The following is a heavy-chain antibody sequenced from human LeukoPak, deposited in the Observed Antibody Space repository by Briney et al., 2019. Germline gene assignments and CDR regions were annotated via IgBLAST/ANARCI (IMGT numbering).Heavy chain of an antibody. Sequence: GGSLRLSCVVSGINFADYAMHWVSQPPGKGLEWVSLISADGGSTFSADSVKGRFSISRDNSKNSLYLQMNSLRSEDTAMYYCAKESGKFDYWGQGTLVAVSS. CDR1: GINFADYA. J-gene: IGHJ4*02. CDR2: ISADGGST. CDR3: AKESGKFDY. V-gene: IGHV3-43*02.